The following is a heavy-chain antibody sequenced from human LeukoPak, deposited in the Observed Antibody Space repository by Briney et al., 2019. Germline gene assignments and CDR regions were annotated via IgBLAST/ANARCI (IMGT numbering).Heavy chain of an antibody. CDR3: ARSGYSYGVDY. CDR1: GFTFSSYS. V-gene: IGHV3-48*01. CDR2: ISSSSSTI. J-gene: IGHJ4*02. Sequence: GGSLRLSCAASGFTFSSYSMNWVRQAPGKGLEWVSYISSSSSTIYYADSVKGRFTISRDNAKNSLYLQMNSLRAEDTAVYYCARSGYSYGVDYWGQGTLVTVSS. D-gene: IGHD5-18*01.